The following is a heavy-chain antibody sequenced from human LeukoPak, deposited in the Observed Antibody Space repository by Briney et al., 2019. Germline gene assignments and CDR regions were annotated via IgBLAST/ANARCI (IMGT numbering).Heavy chain of an antibody. CDR1: GGSISSSSYY. V-gene: IGHV4-39*07. D-gene: IGHD2-21*02. J-gene: IGHJ3*02. CDR3: ARSSGGGDPYDAFDI. CDR2: IYYSGST. Sequence: SETLSLTCTVSGGSISSSSYYWGWIRQPPGKGLEWIGSIYYSGSTYYNPSLKSRVTISVDTSKNQFSLKLSSVTAADTAVYYCARSSGGGDPYDAFDIWGQGTMVTVSS.